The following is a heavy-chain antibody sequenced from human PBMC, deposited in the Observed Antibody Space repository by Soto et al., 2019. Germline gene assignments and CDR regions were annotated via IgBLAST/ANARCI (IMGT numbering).Heavy chain of an antibody. CDR1: GGSLTGYY. CDR3: ARGQEGIVATH. CDR2: VKDGGST. J-gene: IGHJ4*02. D-gene: IGHD5-12*01. Sequence: QVQLQQWGAGLLKPSETLSLTGTVNGGSLTGYYWSWIRQPPGKGLEWIGEVKDGGSTNYSPSLRGRVSISADTSKNHFSLRLNSVTAADTAVYFCARGQEGIVATHWDQGALVTVSS. V-gene: IGHV4-34*01.